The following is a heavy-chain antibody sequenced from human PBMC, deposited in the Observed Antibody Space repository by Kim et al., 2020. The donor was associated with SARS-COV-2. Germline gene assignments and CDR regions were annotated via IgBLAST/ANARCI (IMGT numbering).Heavy chain of an antibody. CDR3: ARFGAGYDILTGYFNYWYFDL. J-gene: IGHJ2*01. CDR2: ISSSGSTI. D-gene: IGHD3-9*01. CDR1: GFTFSDYY. V-gene: IGHV3-11*01. Sequence: EGSLRLSCAASGFTFSDYYMSWIRQAPGKGLEWVSYISSSGSTIYYADSVKGRFTISRDNAKNSLYLQMNSLRAEDTAVYYCARFGAGYDILTGYFNYWYFDLWGRGTLVTVSS.